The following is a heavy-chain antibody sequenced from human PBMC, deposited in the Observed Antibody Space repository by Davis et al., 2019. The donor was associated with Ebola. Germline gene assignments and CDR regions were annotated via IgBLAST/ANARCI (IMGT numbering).Heavy chain of an antibody. Sequence: GESLKISCAGSGYTFSRDWMTWVRQAPGKGLEWVANIKQDESQKYYVDSVKGRFTISRDNAKNSLYLQMNSLRAEDTAVYYCGRDGVPAAVDLWGQGTLVTVSS. D-gene: IGHD2-2*01. CDR1: GYTFSRDW. V-gene: IGHV3-7*01. CDR2: IKQDESQK. CDR3: GRDGVPAAVDL. J-gene: IGHJ5*02.